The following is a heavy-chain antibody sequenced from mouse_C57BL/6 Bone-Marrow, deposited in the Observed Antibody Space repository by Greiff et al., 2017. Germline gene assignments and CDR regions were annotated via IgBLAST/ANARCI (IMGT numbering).Heavy chain of an antibody. CDR3: AREKGGAGTWFAY. CDR2: ISDGGSYT. Sequence: EVMLVESGGGLVKPGGSLKLSCAASGFTFSSYAMSWVRQTPEKRLEWVATISDGGSYTYYPDNVKGRFTISRDNAKNNLYLQMSHLTSEDTAMYYCAREKGGAGTWFAYWGQGTLVTVSA. CDR1: GFTFSSYA. V-gene: IGHV5-4*01. J-gene: IGHJ3*01. D-gene: IGHD4-1*01.